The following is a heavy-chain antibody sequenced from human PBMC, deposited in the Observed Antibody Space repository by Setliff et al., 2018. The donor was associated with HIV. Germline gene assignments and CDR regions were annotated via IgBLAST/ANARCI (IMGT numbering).Heavy chain of an antibody. Sequence: SETLSLTCTVSGASVNSNNYYWGWIRQPPGKGLEWIASIYYTGNTYYNPSLKSRVAISVDTSENQFSLKLNSVTAADTAVYYCARRGRDGVLIVFATGFDPWGQGTLVTVSS. CDR3: ARRGRDGVLIVFATGFDP. CDR2: IYYTGNT. V-gene: IGHV4-39*01. J-gene: IGHJ5*02. D-gene: IGHD2-8*01. CDR1: GASVNSNNYY.